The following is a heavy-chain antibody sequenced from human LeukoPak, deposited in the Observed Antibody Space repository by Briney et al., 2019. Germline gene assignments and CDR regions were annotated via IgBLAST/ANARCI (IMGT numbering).Heavy chain of an antibody. CDR2: ISGSGGST. J-gene: IGHJ5*02. CDR3: AKGYYMVRGVIILNWFDP. Sequence: GGSLRLSCAASGFTFSSNAMSWVRQAPGEGLEWVSAISGSGGSTYYADSVKGRFTISRDNSKNTLYLQMNSLRAEDTALYYCAKGYYMVRGVIILNWFDPWGQGTLVTVSS. D-gene: IGHD3-10*01. V-gene: IGHV3-23*01. CDR1: GFTFSSNA.